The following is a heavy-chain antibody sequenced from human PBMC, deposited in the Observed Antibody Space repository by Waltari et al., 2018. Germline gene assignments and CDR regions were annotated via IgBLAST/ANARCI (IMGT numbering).Heavy chain of an antibody. CDR1: GGTFDKYA. V-gene: IGHV1-69*11. D-gene: IGHD6-13*01. CDR2: VIPILGGG. J-gene: IGHJ4*02. CDR3: AKDHAAMKYSSTFDY. Sequence: QVQLVQSGAEVKRPGSSGKVSCKSSGGTFDKYAISWVRQAPGQGLEWVGGVIPILGGGNYAQKFRGRVTITADESTDTAYMELSSLRSEDTAIYYCAKDHAAMKYSSTFDYWGQGTLVIVSS.